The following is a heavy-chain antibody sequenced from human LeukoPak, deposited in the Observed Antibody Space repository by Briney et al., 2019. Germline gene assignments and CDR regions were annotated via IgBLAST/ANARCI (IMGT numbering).Heavy chain of an antibody. CDR3: ARGGLISLANTPLGAFDI. V-gene: IGHV4-34*01. CDR1: GGSFSGYY. CDR2: INHSGST. J-gene: IGHJ3*02. Sequence: SETLSLTCAVYGGSFSGYYWSWIRQPPGKGLEWIGEINHSGSTNSNPSLKSRVTISVDTSKNQFSLQLNSVTPEDTAVYYCARGGLISLANTPLGAFDIWGQGTMVSVSS. D-gene: IGHD3/OR15-3a*01.